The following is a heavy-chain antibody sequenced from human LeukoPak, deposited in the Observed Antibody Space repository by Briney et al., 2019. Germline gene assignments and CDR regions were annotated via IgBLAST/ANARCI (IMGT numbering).Heavy chain of an antibody. V-gene: IGHV1-69*13. CDR1: GGTFSSYA. J-gene: IGHJ3*02. CDR3: ARAVYSGSSLDAFGI. D-gene: IGHD1-26*01. Sequence: SVKVSCKVSGGTFSSYAISWVRQAPGQGLEWMGGIIPIFGTANYAQKFQGRVTITADESTSTAYMELSSLRSEDTAVYYCARAVYSGSSLDAFGIWGQGTMVTVSS. CDR2: IIPIFGTA.